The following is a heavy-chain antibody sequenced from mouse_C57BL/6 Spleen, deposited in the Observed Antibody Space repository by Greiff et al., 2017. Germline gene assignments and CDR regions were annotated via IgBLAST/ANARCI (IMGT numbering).Heavy chain of an antibody. CDR3: ARGGTTDWYFDV. V-gene: IGHV1-82*01. Sequence: VQLQQSGPELVKPGASVKISCKASGYAFSSSWMNWVKQRPGQGLEWIGRIYPGDGDTNYNGKFKGKATLTADKSSSTAYMQLSSLTSEDSAVYFCARGGTTDWYFDVWGTGTTVTVSS. D-gene: IGHD1-1*01. CDR2: IYPGDGDT. J-gene: IGHJ1*03. CDR1: GYAFSSSW.